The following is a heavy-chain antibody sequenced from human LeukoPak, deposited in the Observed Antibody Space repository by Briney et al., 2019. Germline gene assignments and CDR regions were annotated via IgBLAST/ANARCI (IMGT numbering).Heavy chain of an antibody. CDR2: ISGSGGST. V-gene: IGHV3-23*01. D-gene: IGHD3-10*01. CDR3: ASSGSYYFPFDY. Sequence: GGSLRLSCAASGFTFSSYAMSWVRQAPGKGLEWVSAISGSGGSTYYADSVKGRFTISRDNSKNTLYLQMNSLRAEDTAIYYCASSGSYYFPFDYWGQGTLVTVSS. CDR1: GFTFSSYA. J-gene: IGHJ4*02.